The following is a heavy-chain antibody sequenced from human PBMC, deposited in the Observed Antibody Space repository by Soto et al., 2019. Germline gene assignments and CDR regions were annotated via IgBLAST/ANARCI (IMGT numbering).Heavy chain of an antibody. Sequence: GGTLRLSCTASGFPFSHYAMNWVRQGPGTRLEWVADISGSGDSARYADSVRGRFTISRDNSRDTLYLQMNSLRVDDTAVYYCGKERRGSGWSVCNFWGQGALVTVSS. CDR3: GKERRGSGWSVCNF. CDR1: GFPFSHYA. V-gene: IGHV3-23*01. D-gene: IGHD6-19*01. J-gene: IGHJ4*02. CDR2: ISGSGDSA.